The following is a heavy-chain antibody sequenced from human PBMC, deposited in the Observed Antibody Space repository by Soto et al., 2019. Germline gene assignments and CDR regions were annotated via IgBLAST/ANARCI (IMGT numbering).Heavy chain of an antibody. CDR1: GFTFSMYW. J-gene: IGHJ4*02. V-gene: IGHV3-74*01. Sequence: GGSLSPPCAAPGFTFSMYWMHWVRQVPGKGPEWVSRINDDGISTNYADSVKGRFTISRDNAKNTLYLQMKALRVEETAVYYCTRGPRSTSTGTGAFWGQGTLVTVSS. CDR2: INDDGIST. CDR3: TRGPRSTSTGTGAF. D-gene: IGHD1-1*01.